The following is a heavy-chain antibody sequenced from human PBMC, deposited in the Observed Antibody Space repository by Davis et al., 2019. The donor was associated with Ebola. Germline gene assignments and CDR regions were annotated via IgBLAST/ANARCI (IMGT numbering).Heavy chain of an antibody. CDR1: GGSISSYY. CDR3: ARDNGAGVFDY. V-gene: IGHV4-59*12. CDR2: ISYSGST. D-gene: IGHD3-10*01. Sequence: MPSETLSLTCTVSGGSISSYYWSWIRQPPGKGLEWIGYISYSGSTNYNPSLKSRVTISVDRSKNQFSLKLSSVTAADTAVYYCARDNGAGVFDYWGQGTLVTVSS. J-gene: IGHJ4*02.